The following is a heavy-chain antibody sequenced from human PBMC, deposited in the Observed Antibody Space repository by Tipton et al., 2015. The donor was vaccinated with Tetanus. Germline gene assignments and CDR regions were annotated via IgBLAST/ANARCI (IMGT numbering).Heavy chain of an antibody. V-gene: IGHV4-39*01. CDR3: ASHLYGDYRFDY. CDR2: IYYSGST. J-gene: IGHJ4*02. CDR1: GGSISSSSYY. Sequence: TLSLTCTVSGGSISSSSYYWGWIRQPPGKGLEWIGSIYYSGSTYYNPSLKSRVTISVDTSKNQFSLKLSSVTAADTAVYYCASHLYGDYRFDYWGQGTLVTVSS. D-gene: IGHD4-17*01.